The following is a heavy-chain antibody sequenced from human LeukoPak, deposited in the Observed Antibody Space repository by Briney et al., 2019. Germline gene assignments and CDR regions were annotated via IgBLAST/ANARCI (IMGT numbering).Heavy chain of an antibody. V-gene: IGHV1-18*01. J-gene: IGHJ4*02. CDR1: GYTFTSYG. Sequence: GASVKVSCKASGYTFTSYGISWVRQAPGQGLEWMGWISAYNGNTNYAQKLQGRVTMTTDTSTGTAYMELRSLRSDDTAVYYCARDAPRSGSPAFDYWGQGTLVTVSS. CDR2: ISAYNGNT. CDR3: ARDAPRSGSPAFDY. D-gene: IGHD1-26*01.